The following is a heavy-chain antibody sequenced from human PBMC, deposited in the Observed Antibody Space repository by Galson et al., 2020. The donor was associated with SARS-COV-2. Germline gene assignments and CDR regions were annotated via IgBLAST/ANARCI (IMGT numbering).Heavy chain of an antibody. V-gene: IGHV1-18*04. J-gene: IGHJ4*02. D-gene: IGHD2-21*02. CDR2: ISAYNGNT. CDR3: ARGGIVVVTAPLDY. CDR1: RYIFSSYG. Sequence: ASVKVSRKASRYIFSSYGISWVRQAPGQGLQWMGWISAYNGNTNYAPKVQGRVTMTTDTSTSTAYMEVRSLRSDDTAVYYCARGGIVVVTAPLDYWCQGTLVIVSS.